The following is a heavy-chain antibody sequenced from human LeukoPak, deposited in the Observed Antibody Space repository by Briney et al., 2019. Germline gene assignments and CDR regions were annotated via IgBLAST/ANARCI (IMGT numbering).Heavy chain of an antibody. D-gene: IGHD5-24*01. CDR3: ARDPAPPDGYNPYYFDY. J-gene: IGHJ4*02. CDR1: GSTFSSYW. V-gene: IGHV3-74*01. Sequence: GGSLRLSCAASGSTFSSYWMHWVRQAPGKGLVWVSRINSDGSSTSYADSVKGRFTISRDNAKNTLYLQMNSLRAEDTAVYYCARDPAPPDGYNPYYFDYWGQGTLVTVSS. CDR2: INSDGSST.